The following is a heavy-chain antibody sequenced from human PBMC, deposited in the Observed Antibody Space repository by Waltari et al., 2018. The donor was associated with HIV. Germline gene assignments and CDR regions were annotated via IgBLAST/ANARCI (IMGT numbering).Heavy chain of an antibody. CDR3: ARGESATWANLDF. V-gene: IGHV1-2*04. CDR2: VNPANGAT. D-gene: IGHD1-26*01. Sequence: QVQLVQSAAELKSPGASVQIACRTSGYTFAAFHIHWVRQAPGEGLQWVGCVNPANGATNYEQELQDWVSVTTDRSITTVYLTLKRLRSDDTAVYYCARGESATWANLDFWGQGTVVSVSS. CDR1: GYTFAAFH. J-gene: IGHJ4*01.